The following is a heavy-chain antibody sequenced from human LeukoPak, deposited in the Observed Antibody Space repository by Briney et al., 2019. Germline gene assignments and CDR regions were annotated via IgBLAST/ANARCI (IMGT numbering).Heavy chain of an antibody. Sequence: PSETLSLTCTVSGGSTSSYYWSWIRQPPGKGLEWIGYIYYSGSTDYNPSLKSRVTISLDTSKNQFSLKLSSVTAADTAVYYCARDGGHSYGYFDYWGQGTVVTVSS. CDR2: IYYSGST. V-gene: IGHV4-59*01. J-gene: IGHJ4*02. D-gene: IGHD5-18*01. CDR3: ARDGGHSYGYFDY. CDR1: GGSTSSYY.